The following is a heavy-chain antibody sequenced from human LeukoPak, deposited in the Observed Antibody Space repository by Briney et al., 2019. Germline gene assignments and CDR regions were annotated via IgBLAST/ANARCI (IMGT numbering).Heavy chain of an antibody. CDR1: GFTMSHYG. V-gene: IGHV3-23*01. D-gene: IGHD3/OR15-3a*01. CDR2: IRSAVETT. Sequence: GGSLRLSCAASGFTMSHYGVSWVRQAPGKGLEWISGIRSAVETTHYADSVKGRFIISRDNSKNALSLQLNSLRPEDTTLYYCAKHFCTGLDCSLFDSWGQGTLVTVSS. J-gene: IGHJ4*02. CDR3: AKHFCTGLDCSLFDS.